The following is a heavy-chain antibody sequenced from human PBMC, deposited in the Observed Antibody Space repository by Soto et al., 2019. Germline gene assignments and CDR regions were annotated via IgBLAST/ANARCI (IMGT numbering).Heavy chain of an antibody. J-gene: IGHJ4*01. CDR2: IYYSGCT. CDR1: GGSISSSSYD. CDR3: ARNRDVLLWCGELLSRFPLDY. D-gene: IGHD3-10*01. Sequence: QLQLQESGPGLVKPSETLSLTCTVSGGSISSSSYDWGWFRQTPGKGLAWIGCIYYSGCTYSNPSLKNRVTISVDTSKNQLPLKLSSVTAPDKAVYYCARNRDVLLWCGELLSRFPLDYWGPGTLVNGSS. V-gene: IGHV4-39*01.